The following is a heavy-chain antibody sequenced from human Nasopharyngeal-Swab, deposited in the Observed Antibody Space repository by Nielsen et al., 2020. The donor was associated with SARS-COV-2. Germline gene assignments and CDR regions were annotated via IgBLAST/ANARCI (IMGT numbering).Heavy chain of an antibody. V-gene: IGHV1-69*13. CDR2: IIPIFGTA. Sequence: SVKVSCKASGGTFSSYAISWVRQAPGQGLEWMGGIIPIFGTANYAQKFQGRVTITADESTSTAYMELSSLRSEDTAVYYCARTFTDANCYDSSGTGGMDVWGQGTTVTVSS. D-gene: IGHD3-22*01. CDR1: GGTFSSYA. CDR3: ARTFTDANCYDSSGTGGMDV. J-gene: IGHJ6*02.